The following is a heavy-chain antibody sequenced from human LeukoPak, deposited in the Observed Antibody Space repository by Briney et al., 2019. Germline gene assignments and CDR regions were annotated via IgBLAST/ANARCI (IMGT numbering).Heavy chain of an antibody. CDR1: GYTFTGYY. V-gene: IGHV1-2*06. CDR3: ARVRVGATAGDCFDY. D-gene: IGHD1-26*01. J-gene: IGHJ4*02. CDR2: INPNSGGT. Sequence: ASVKVSCKAFGYTFTGYYMHWVRQAPGQGLEWMGRINPNSGGTNYAQKFQGRVTMTRDTSISTAYMELSRLRSDDTAVYYCARVRVGATAGDCFDYWGQGTLVTVSS.